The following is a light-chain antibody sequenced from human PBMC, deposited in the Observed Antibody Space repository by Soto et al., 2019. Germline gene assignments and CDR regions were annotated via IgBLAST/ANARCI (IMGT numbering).Light chain of an antibody. J-gene: IGLJ2*01. CDR3: QSYDSSTVV. Sequence: NFMLTQPHSVSESPGKTVTISCTRSRGSIASNYVQWYQQRPGSVPTTVIYEGNQRPSGVPDRFSGSTDGSSNSGSLTISGLQTEDEADYYCQSYDSSTVVFGGGTKLTVL. CDR2: EGN. CDR1: RGSIASNY. V-gene: IGLV6-57*04.